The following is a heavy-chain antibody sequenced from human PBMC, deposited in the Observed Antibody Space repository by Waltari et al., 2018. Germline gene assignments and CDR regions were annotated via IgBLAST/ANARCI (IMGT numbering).Heavy chain of an antibody. D-gene: IGHD6-19*01. V-gene: IGHV4-38-2*02. CDR1: GYSISSGYY. Sequence: QVQLQESGPGLVKPSETLSLTCTVPGYSISSGYYWGWIRQPPGKGLEWIGSIYHSGSTYYNPSLKSRVTISVDTSKNQFSLKLSSVTAADTAVYYCARDHSSGYSSGWYNHWGQGTLVTVSS. CDR3: ARDHSSGYSSGWYNH. J-gene: IGHJ4*02. CDR2: IYHSGST.